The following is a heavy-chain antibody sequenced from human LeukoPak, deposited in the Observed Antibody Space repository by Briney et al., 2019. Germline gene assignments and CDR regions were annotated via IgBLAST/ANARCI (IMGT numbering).Heavy chain of an antibody. CDR2: IYHSGST. CDR3: ARQQLDSSGYFNFDY. V-gene: IGHV4-38-2*01. J-gene: IGHJ4*02. D-gene: IGHD3-22*01. CDR1: GYSISSGYY. Sequence: SETLSLTCAVSGYSISSGYYWGWIRQPPGKGLEWIGSIYHSGSTYYNPSLKSRVTISVETSKHQFSLKLSSVTAADTAVYYCARQQLDSSGYFNFDYWGQGTLVTVSS.